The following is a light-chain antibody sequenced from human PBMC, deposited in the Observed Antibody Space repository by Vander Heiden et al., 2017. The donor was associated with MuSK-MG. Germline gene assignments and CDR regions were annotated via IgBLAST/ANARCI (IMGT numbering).Light chain of an antibody. J-gene: IGKJ2*01. CDR1: QSISSW. Sequence: DIQMTQSPSTLSASVGDRVTITCRASQSISSWLAWYQQKPGKAPKLLIYKASSLESGVPSRFSGSGSGTEFTLSISSLQPDDFATYYCQQYNSYPYTFGQGSKLEIK. CDR3: QQYNSYPYT. V-gene: IGKV1-5*03. CDR2: KAS.